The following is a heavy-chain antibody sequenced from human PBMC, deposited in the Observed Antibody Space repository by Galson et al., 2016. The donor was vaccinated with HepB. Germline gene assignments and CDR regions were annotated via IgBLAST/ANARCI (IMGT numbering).Heavy chain of an antibody. Sequence: QSGAEVKKPGEFLRISCKGSGYTFTNYWISWVRQMPGKGLEWMGRIDPSDSYTNYSPSFQGHGTSSADKSITTAYLQWSSLKASDTATYYCASMIDTSKPKWGIDYWGQGTLVTVSS. J-gene: IGHJ4*02. CDR2: IDPSDSYT. CDR3: ASMIDTSKPKWGIDY. D-gene: IGHD5-18*01. CDR1: GYTFTNYW. V-gene: IGHV5-10-1*01.